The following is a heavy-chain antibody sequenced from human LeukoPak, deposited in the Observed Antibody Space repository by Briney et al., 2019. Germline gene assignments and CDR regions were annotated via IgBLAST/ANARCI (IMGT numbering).Heavy chain of an antibody. D-gene: IGHD4-17*01. CDR3: ARGDMGDYEDY. V-gene: IGHV4-30-4*01. Sequence: SETLSLTCTVSGGSNSSGDYYWSWIRQPPGKGLEWIGYIYYSGSTYYNPSLKSRVTISVDTSKNQFSLKLSSVTAADTAVYYCARGDMGDYEDYWGQGTLVTVSS. CDR1: GGSNSSGDYY. J-gene: IGHJ4*02. CDR2: IYYSGST.